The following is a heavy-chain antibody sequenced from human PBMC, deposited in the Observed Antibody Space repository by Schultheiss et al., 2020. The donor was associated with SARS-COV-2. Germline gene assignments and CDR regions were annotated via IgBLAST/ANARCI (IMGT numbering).Heavy chain of an antibody. CDR1: GFTFSSYA. V-gene: IGHV3-21*04. D-gene: IGHD1-26*01. J-gene: IGHJ2*01. CDR3: ARDYRDLWYFDL. Sequence: GGSLRLSCAASGFTFSSYAMSWVRQAPGKGLEWVSSISSSSSYIYYADSVKGRFTISRDNSKNTLYLQMNSLRAEDTAVYYCARDYRDLWYFDLWGRGTLVTVSS. CDR2: ISSSSSYI.